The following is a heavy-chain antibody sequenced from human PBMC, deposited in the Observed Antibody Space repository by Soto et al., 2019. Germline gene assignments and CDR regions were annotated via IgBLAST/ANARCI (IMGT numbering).Heavy chain of an antibody. CDR3: ARDPPVNYYDSSGYYHAFDI. CDR2: ISYDGSNK. CDR1: EFTFSSYA. V-gene: IGHV3-30-3*01. Sequence: GGSLRLSCAASEFTFSSYAMHWVRQAPGKGLEWVAVISYDGSNKYYADSVKGRFTISRDNSKNTLYLQMNSLRAEDTAVYYCARDPPVNYYDSSGYYHAFDIWGQGTMVTVSS. D-gene: IGHD3-22*01. J-gene: IGHJ3*02.